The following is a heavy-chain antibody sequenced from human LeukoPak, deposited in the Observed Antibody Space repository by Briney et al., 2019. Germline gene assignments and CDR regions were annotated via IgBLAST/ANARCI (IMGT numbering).Heavy chain of an antibody. CDR2: IYHSGST. V-gene: IGHV4-30-2*01. J-gene: IGHJ6*02. CDR1: GGSISSGGYS. Sequence: SETLSLTCAASGGSISSGGYSWSWIRQPPGKGLEWIVYIYHSGSTYYNPSLKSRVTISVDRSKNQFSLKLSSVTAADTAVYYCARAPRPYYYGMDVWGQGTTVTVSS. CDR3: ARAPRPYYYGMDV.